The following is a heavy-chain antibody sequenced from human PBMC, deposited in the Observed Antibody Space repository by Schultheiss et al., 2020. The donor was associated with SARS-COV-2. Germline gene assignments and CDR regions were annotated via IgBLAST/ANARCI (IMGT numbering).Heavy chain of an antibody. D-gene: IGHD4-17*01. CDR2: INSDGSST. Sequence: GGSLRLSCAASGFPFSDYYMFWLRLAPGKGLEWVSRINSDGSSTSYADSVKGRFTISRDNAKNTLYLQMNSLRAEDTAVYYCAKGPWYGEGGYFDLWGRGTLVTVSS. CDR1: GFPFSDYY. CDR3: AKGPWYGEGGYFDL. V-gene: IGHV3-74*01. J-gene: IGHJ2*01.